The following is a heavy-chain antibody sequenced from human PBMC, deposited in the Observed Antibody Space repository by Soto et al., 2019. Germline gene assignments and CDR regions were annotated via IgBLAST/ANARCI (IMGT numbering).Heavy chain of an antibody. D-gene: IGHD3-3*01. Sequence: QVQLQESGPGLVKASETLSLTCTVSGGSISSYYWSWIRQPPGKGLEWIGYIYYSGSTNYNPSLKSRVTISVDTSKNQFSLKLSSVTAADTAVYYCASGAYDFWSGDYYYYMDVWGKGTTVTVSS. CDR1: GGSISSYY. V-gene: IGHV4-59*08. J-gene: IGHJ6*03. CDR2: IYYSGST. CDR3: ASGAYDFWSGDYYYYMDV.